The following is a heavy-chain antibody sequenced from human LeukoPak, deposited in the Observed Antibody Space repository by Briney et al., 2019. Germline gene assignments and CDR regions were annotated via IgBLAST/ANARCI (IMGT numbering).Heavy chain of an antibody. CDR3: AGSSDTAMVKDY. D-gene: IGHD5-18*01. CDR2: IYYSGST. CDR1: GGSISSGDYY. Sequence: SETLSLTCTVSGGSISSGDYYWSWIRQPPGKSLEWIGYIYYSGSTYYNPSLKSRVTISVDTSKNQFSLKLSSVTAADTAVYYCAGSSDTAMVKDYWGQGTLVTVSS. V-gene: IGHV4-30-4*01. J-gene: IGHJ4*02.